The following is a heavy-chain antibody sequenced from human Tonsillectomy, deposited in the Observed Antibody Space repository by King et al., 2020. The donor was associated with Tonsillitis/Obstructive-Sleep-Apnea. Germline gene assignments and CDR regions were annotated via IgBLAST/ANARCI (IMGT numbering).Heavy chain of an antibody. J-gene: IGHJ4*02. CDR2: ISWNSGSI. CDR3: AKCRDFWSGSPFDY. Sequence: VQLVESGGGLVQPGRSLRLSCAASGFTFDDYAMHWVRQAPGKGLEWVSGISWNSGSIGYPDSVKGRFTISRDNAKNSLYLQMNSLRAEDTALYYCAKCRDFWSGSPFDYWGQGTLVTVSS. V-gene: IGHV3-9*01. CDR1: GFTFDDYA. D-gene: IGHD3-3*01.